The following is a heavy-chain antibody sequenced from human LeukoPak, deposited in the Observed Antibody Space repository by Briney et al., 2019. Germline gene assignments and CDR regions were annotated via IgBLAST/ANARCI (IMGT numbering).Heavy chain of an antibody. V-gene: IGHV3-23*01. Sequence: GGSLRLSCLASGFTFSRHGMNWVRQAPGKGLEWVSAISPSGDIKYYIDSVKGRFTVSRDNSKNTVYLQINSLRDEDTAVYYCARGLYRAFDIWGQGTMVTVSS. J-gene: IGHJ3*02. CDR1: GFTFSRHG. D-gene: IGHD3-10*01. CDR2: ISPSGDIK. CDR3: ARGLYRAFDI.